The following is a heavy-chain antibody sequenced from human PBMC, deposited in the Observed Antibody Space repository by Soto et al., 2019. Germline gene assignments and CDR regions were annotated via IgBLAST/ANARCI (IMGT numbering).Heavy chain of an antibody. J-gene: IGHJ5*02. V-gene: IGHV1-69*01. Sequence: QVQLVPSGAEVKKPGSSVKVSCKASGGTFSSYAITWVRQAPGQGLEWMGGIIPIFGTANYAQKFQGRVTITADESVTTSYMELSSLASEDTVVYYRARDFTSSSSDPWGQGTLVTVPS. CDR2: IIPIFGTA. CDR3: ARDFTSSSSDP. CDR1: GGTFSSYA. D-gene: IGHD2-2*01.